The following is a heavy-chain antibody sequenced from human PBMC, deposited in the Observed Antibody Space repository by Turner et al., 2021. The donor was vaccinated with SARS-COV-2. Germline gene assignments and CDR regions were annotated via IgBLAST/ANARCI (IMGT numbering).Heavy chain of an antibody. CDR3: ARLDDSGYWGAFDI. CDR2: IWNDGSQK. J-gene: IGHJ3*02. D-gene: IGHD3-22*01. Sequence: QVQLVESGGGVVQPGRSLRLSCAASGITFSGHGMHWVRQAPGKGLEWVAVIWNDGSQKYYADSVKGRFTISRDNSKNMVYLQMNSLRAEDTAVYYCARLDDSGYWGAFDIWGQGTMVTVSS. V-gene: IGHV3-33*01. CDR1: GITFSGHG.